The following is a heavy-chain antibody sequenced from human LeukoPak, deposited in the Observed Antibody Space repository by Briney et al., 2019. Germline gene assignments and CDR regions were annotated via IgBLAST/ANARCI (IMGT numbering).Heavy chain of an antibody. V-gene: IGHV1-46*01. D-gene: IGHD6-13*01. J-gene: IGHJ4*02. CDR1: GYTFTSYY. CDR2: INPSGGST. CDR3: ARASYSSSWYVGSVTFDY. Sequence: ASVKVSCKASGYTFTSYYMHWVRQAPGQGLEWMGIINPSGGSTSYAQKFQGRVTMTGDMSTSTVYMELSRLRSEDTAVYYCARASYSSSWYVGSVTFDYWGQGTLVTVSS.